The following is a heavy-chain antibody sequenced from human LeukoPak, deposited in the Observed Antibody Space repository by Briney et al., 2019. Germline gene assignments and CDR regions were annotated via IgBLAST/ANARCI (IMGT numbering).Heavy chain of an antibody. CDR1: GFTFSNYV. J-gene: IGHJ4*02. V-gene: IGHV3-23*01. CDR2: ISGSGDST. D-gene: IGHD3-22*01. CDR3: ARMSSGYYQFDY. Sequence: GGSLRLSCAASGFTFSNYVMSWVRQAPGKGLEWVSGISGSGDSTYYADSVKGRFTISRDNSKNTLYLQMNSLRAEDTAVYYCARMSSGYYQFDYWGQGTLVTVSS.